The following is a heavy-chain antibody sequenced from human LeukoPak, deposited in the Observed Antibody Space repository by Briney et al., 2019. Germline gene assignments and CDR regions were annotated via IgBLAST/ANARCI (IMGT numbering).Heavy chain of an antibody. CDR1: GFTFSSYA. J-gene: IGHJ3*02. V-gene: IGHV3-23*01. Sequence: PGGSLRLSCAASGFTFSSYAMSWVRQAPGKGLEWVSAISGSGGSTYYADSVKGRFTISRDNAKNSLYLQMNSLRAEDTAVYYCARYDCSSTSCYVGRAFDIWGQGTMVTVSS. D-gene: IGHD2-2*01. CDR3: ARYDCSSTSCYVGRAFDI. CDR2: ISGSGGST.